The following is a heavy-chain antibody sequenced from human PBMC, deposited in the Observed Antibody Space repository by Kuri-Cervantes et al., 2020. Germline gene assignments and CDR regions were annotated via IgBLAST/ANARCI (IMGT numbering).Heavy chain of an antibody. CDR3: ARDSPGCYLGGGSDYYYYGMDV. Sequence: GESLKISCAASGFTFSSYWMSWVRRAPGKGLEWVANIKQDGSEKYYVDSVKGRFTISRDNAKNSLYLQMNSLRAEDTAVYYCARDSPGCYLGGGSDYYYYGMDVWGQGTTVTVSS. CDR2: IKQDGSEK. D-gene: IGHD3-16*01. CDR1: GFTFSSYW. V-gene: IGHV3-7*03. J-gene: IGHJ6*02.